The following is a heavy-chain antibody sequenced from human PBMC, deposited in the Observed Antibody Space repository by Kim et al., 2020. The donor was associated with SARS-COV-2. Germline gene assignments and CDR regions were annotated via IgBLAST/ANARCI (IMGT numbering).Heavy chain of an antibody. Sequence: GESLKISCKGSGYSFTRNWIGWVRQMPGKGLEWMGIIYPSDSDTRYSPSFQGQVAISADKSSNTAHLQWSSLKASDTAMYYCGRIMWFKIGSSGPIDHWGQGSLVTVSS. D-gene: IGHD3-22*01. CDR2: IYPSDSDT. J-gene: IGHJ4*02. V-gene: IGHV5-51*01. CDR1: GYSFTRNW. CDR3: GRIMWFKIGSSGPIDH.